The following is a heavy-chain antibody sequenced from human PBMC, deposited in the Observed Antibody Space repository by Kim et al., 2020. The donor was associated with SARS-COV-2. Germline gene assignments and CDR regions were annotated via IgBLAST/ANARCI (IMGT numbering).Heavy chain of an antibody. CDR2: ISTGSRPI. CDR1: GFTLSNYN. J-gene: IGHJ5*02. V-gene: IGHV3-48*02. Sequence: GGSLRLSCAASGFTLSNYNMNWVRQAPGKGLEWVSYISTGSRPIYYADSVKGRFTIYRDDAKNSVWLQMNSLRDEDTAVYYCTRGDRRDWFDPWGQGTLV. CDR3: TRGDRRDWFDP.